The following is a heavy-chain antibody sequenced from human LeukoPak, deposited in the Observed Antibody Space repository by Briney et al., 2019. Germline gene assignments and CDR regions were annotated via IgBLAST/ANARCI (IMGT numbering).Heavy chain of an antibody. CDR2: ILSDGSKE. V-gene: IGHV3-33*06. Sequence: GGSLRLSCAASGFTFSSYGMHWVRQAPGKGLEWVAVILSDGSKEFYTDSVKGRFTISRDNSKNTLYLQMNSLRAEDTAVYYCAKGTRGYSYGLLDYWGQGTLVTVSS. CDR1: GFTFSSYG. J-gene: IGHJ4*02. CDR3: AKGTRGYSYGLLDY. D-gene: IGHD5-18*01.